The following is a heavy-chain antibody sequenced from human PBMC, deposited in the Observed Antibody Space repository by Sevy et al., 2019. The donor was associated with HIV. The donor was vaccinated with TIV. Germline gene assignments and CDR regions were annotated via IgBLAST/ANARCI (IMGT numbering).Heavy chain of an antibody. CDR3: ASLNMVRGVINWFDP. CDR2: ISYDGSNK. J-gene: IGHJ5*02. V-gene: IGHV3-30-3*01. D-gene: IGHD3-10*01. CDR1: GFTFSSYA. Sequence: GESLKISCAASGFTFSSYAMHWVRQAPGKGLEWVAVISYDGSNKYYADSVKGRFTISRDNSKNTLYLQMNSLRAEDTAVYYCASLNMVRGVINWFDPWGQGTLVTVS.